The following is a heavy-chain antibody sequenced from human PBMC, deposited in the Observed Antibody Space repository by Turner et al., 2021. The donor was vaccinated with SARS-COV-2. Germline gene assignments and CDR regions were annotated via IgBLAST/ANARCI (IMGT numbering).Heavy chain of an antibody. D-gene: IGHD2-8*01. V-gene: IGHV3-30*18. Sequence: QVQLVESGGGVVQPGRSLRLCCAAPGFTLCSSDMHWVRQAPGKGLEWVAVISYDGSNKYYTDAVKGRFTISRDNSKNTLYLQMNSLRAEDTAVYYCANGGYCTNGVCSRGPSHFDYWGQGTLVTVSS. CDR2: ISYDGSNK. CDR3: ANGGYCTNGVCSRGPSHFDY. CDR1: GFTLCSSD. J-gene: IGHJ4*02.